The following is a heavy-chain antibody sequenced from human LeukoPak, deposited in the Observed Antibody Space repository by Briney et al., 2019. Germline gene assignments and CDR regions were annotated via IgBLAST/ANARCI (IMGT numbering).Heavy chain of an antibody. CDR3: AKSTAPCSRGSCYSALES. D-gene: IGHD2-15*01. J-gene: IGHJ4*02. V-gene: IGHV3-30*18. CDR2: ISYDGSNK. Sequence: GGSLRLSCAASGFTFSSYGMHWVCQAPGKGLEWVAVISYDGSNKYYADSVKGRFTISRDNSKNTLYLQMNSLRAEDTAIHSCAKSTAPCSRGSCYSALESWGQGTLVTVSS. CDR1: GFTFSSYG.